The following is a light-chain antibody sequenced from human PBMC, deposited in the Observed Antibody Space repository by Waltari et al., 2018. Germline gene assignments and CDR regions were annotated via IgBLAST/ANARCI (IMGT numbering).Light chain of an antibody. V-gene: IGLV3-25*03. Sequence: SYELRQPPSVSVSPGQTARITCSGDVLSKQYTYWYRQRPGQAPVLLIYKDTWRPSGIPERFSVSSAGTTVTLTISGVQAEDESDYYCQSPDNRGTVFFVGGTKLSVL. CDR3: QSPDNRGTVF. J-gene: IGLJ2*01. CDR1: VLSKQY. CDR2: KDT.